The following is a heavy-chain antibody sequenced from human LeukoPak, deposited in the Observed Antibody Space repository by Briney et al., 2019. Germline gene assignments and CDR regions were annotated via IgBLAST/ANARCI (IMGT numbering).Heavy chain of an antibody. V-gene: IGHV3-48*01. Sequence: GGSLTLSCAASGVTFSIYNMNCVRQAPGEGLECLSYISSSSTTKYYADPVKGRFTISRANAKNSLYLQITGLAADDTAVYYCATGRPGAKSYFDSWGEGTLVTVSS. D-gene: IGHD2-2*01. J-gene: IGHJ4*02. CDR1: GVTFSIYN. CDR2: ISSSSTTK. CDR3: ATGRPGAKSYFDS.